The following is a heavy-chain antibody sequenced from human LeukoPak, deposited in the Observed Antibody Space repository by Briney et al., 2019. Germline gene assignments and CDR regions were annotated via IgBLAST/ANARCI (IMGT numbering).Heavy chain of an antibody. J-gene: IGHJ4*02. CDR3: ARAHRLGNLYGFDY. CDR2: ISAYNGNT. D-gene: IGHD2-8*01. Sequence: SVKVSCKASGYTFTSYGISWVRQAPGQGLEWMGWISAYNGNTDYAQKLQGRVTMTTDTSTSTAYMELRSLRSGDTAVYYCARAHRLGNLYGFDYWGQGTLVTVSS. V-gene: IGHV1-18*01. CDR1: GYTFTSYG.